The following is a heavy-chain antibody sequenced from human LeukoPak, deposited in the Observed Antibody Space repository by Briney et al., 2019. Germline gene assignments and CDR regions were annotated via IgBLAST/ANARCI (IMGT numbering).Heavy chain of an antibody. CDR2: ISGSGDST. V-gene: IGHV3-23*01. D-gene: IGHD5-18*01. CDR3: ARDRAVGIRAFDI. Sequence: GGSLRLSCAASGFTFSTFAMSWVRQAPGKGLEWVSVISGSGDSTYYADSVKGRFTISRDNAKNSLYLQMNSLRAEDTAVYYCARDRAVGIRAFDIWGQGTMVTVSS. J-gene: IGHJ3*02. CDR1: GFTFSTFA.